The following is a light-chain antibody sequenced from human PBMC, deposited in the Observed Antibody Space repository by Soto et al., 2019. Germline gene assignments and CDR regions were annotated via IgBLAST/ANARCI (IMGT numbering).Light chain of an antibody. Sequence: DIQITQSPSSLYASAVDGVTITCRASQSISSYLNWYQQKPGKAPKLLIYAASSLQSGVPSRFSGSGSGTDFTLTISSLQPEDFATYYCQQSYSTPRKVGQGTKVDI. CDR2: AAS. J-gene: IGKJ1*01. V-gene: IGKV1-39*01. CDR1: QSISSY. CDR3: QQSYSTPRK.